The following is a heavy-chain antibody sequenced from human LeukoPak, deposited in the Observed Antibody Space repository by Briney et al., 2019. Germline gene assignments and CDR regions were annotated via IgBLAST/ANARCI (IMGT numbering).Heavy chain of an antibody. V-gene: IGHV3-33*01. J-gene: IGHJ1*01. D-gene: IGHD2-15*01. CDR3: ASTFPYCGDGSCAL. Sequence: GGSLRLSCAASGFTFSTYAMHWVRQAPGKGLEWVAMIWYNGKNKHYADSVKGRFTISRDNSKNTLDLQMNSLRADDTAVYYCASTFPYCGDGSCALGGQGTLVIVSS. CDR1: GFTFSTYA. CDR2: IWYNGKNK.